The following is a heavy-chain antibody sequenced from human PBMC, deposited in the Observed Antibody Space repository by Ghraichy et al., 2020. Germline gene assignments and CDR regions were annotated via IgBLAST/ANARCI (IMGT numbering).Heavy chain of an antibody. J-gene: IGHJ5*02. CDR1: GYTFTGYY. CDR3: ARVGAYYDILTGYYLDRSSGWFDP. D-gene: IGHD3-9*01. Sequence: ASVKVSCKASGYTFTGYYMHWVRQAPGQGLEWMGWINPNSGGTNYAQKFQGRVTMTRDTSISTAYMELSRLRSDDTAVYYCARVGAYYDILTGYYLDRSSGWFDPWGQGTLVTVSS. V-gene: IGHV1-2*02. CDR2: INPNSGGT.